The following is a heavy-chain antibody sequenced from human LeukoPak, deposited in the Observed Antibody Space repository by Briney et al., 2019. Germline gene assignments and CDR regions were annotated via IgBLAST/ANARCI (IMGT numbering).Heavy chain of an antibody. CDR2: INPNSGGT. D-gene: IGHD3-3*01. CDR1: GYTSTGYY. V-gene: IGHV1-2*06. CDR3: ASNPPGDFWSGYTPFDP. Sequence: ASVKVSRKASGYTSTGYYMHWVRQAPGQGLEWMGRINPNSGGTNYAQKFQGRVTMTRDTSISTAYMELSRLRSDDTAVYYCASNPPGDFWSGYTPFDPWGQGTLVTVSS. J-gene: IGHJ5*02.